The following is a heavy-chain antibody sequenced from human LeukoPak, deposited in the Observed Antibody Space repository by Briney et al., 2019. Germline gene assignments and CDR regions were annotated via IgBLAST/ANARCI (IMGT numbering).Heavy chain of an antibody. CDR3: AKGPTVPVADYYFDY. Sequence: PGGSLRLSCTASGFTFSSYAMSWVRQAPGKGLEWVSAISGGGGTTYYADCVKGRFTISRDNSKSTLYLQMNSLRVEDTATYYCAKGPTVPVADYYFDYWGQGTLVTVSS. D-gene: IGHD6-19*01. CDR2: ISGGGGTT. J-gene: IGHJ4*02. V-gene: IGHV3-23*01. CDR1: GFTFSSYA.